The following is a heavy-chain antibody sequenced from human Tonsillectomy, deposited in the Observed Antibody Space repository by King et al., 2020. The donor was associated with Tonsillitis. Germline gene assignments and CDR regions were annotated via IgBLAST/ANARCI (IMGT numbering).Heavy chain of an antibody. CDR1: GGSISSYY. CDR3: ARASSYFDY. V-gene: IGHV4-59*01. J-gene: IGHJ4*02. Sequence: QLQESGPGLVKPSETLSLTCTVSGGSISSYYWSWLRPPPGKGLEWIGYIHYNGGTNYSPSLKSRVTISVDTPKNQFSLRLSSVTAADTAVYYCARASSYFDYWGQGTLVTVSS. CDR2: IHYNGGT.